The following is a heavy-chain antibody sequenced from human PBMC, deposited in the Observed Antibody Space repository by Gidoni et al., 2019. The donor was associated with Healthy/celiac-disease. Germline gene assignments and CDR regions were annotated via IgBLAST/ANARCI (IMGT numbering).Heavy chain of an antibody. D-gene: IGHD3-9*01. J-gene: IGHJ4*02. CDR2: IYHSGST. V-gene: IGHV4-38-2*02. CDR3: AREGHDILTDIDY. Sequence: QVQLQESGQGLVKPSETLSLTCAVSGYSISSGAYWGLIRQPPGKGLEWSGSIYHSGSTYYNPSLKSRVTIAVDTSKNQFSLKLSSVTAADTAVYYCAREGHDILTDIDYWGQGTLVTVSS. CDR1: GYSISSGAY.